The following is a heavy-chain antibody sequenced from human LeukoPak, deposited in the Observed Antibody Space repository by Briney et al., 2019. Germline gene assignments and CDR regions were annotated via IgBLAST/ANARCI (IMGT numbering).Heavy chain of an antibody. J-gene: IGHJ4*02. CDR2: IRYDGSNK. CDR1: GFTFSSYG. V-gene: IGHV3-30*02. CDR3: AKVRWGSDNALDS. Sequence: GGSLRLSCAASGFTFSSYGMHWVRQAPGKGLEWVAFIRYDGSNKYYADSVKGRFTISRDNSKNTLYLRMNSLRAEDTAVYYCAKVRWGSDNALDSWGQGTLVTGSS. D-gene: IGHD3-16*01.